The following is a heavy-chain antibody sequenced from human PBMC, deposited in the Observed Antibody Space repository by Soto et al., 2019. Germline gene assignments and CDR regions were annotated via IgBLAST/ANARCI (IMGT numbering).Heavy chain of an antibody. CDR1: GFTFSSYA. D-gene: IGHD1-26*01. Sequence: GGSLRLSCAASGFTFSSYAMSWVRQAPGKGLEWVSAISGSGGSTYYADSVKGRFTISRDNSKNTLYLQMNSLRAEDTAVYYCAKDPRIVGAISLDYWGQGTLVTVSS. V-gene: IGHV3-23*01. CDR2: ISGSGGST. J-gene: IGHJ4*02. CDR3: AKDPRIVGAISLDY.